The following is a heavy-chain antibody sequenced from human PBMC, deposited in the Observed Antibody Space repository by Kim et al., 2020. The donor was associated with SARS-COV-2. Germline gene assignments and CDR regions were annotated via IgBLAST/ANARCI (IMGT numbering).Heavy chain of an antibody. V-gene: IGHV3-23*01. J-gene: IGHJ1*01. CDR2: ISGSDATT. Sequence: GGSLRLSCAASGFTFSAYAMGWVRQAPGKGLEWVSGISGSDATTNYADSVKGWFIISRDNSKNTLHLQMNSLRAEDTAIYYCAKYFGSSGSVFHHWGQGT. D-gene: IGHD3-22*01. CDR3: AKYFGSSGSVFHH. CDR1: GFTFSAYA.